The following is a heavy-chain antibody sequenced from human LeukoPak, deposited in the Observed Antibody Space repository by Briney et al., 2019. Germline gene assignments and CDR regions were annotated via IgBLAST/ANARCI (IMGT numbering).Heavy chain of an antibody. CDR3: ARDSTGLDY. CDR2: MWYDGINK. D-gene: IGHD1-1*01. J-gene: IGHJ4*02. V-gene: IGHV3-33*08. Sequence: GGSLRLSCAASGFTVSNNYMSWVRQAPGKGLEWVAVMWYDGINKYYADSVMGRFTISRDNSKDTLYLQMNSLRVEDTAVYYCARDSTGLDYWGQGTLVTVSS. CDR1: GFTVSNNY.